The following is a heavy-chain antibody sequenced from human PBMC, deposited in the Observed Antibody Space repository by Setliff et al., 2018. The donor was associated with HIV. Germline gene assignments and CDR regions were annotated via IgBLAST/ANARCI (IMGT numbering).Heavy chain of an antibody. D-gene: IGHD2-2*01. V-gene: IGHV3-33*06. Sequence: GSLRLSCAASGFTFSSYGMHWVRQAPGKGLEWVAVIWSDGSNKYYADSVKGRFTISRDNSKNTLYLQMNSLRAEDTAVYYCVKDEEYIGVVSATMNMPGYYHYYYMDVWGKGSTVTAP. CDR2: IWSDGSNK. CDR3: VKDEEYIGVVSATMNMPGYYHYYYMDV. J-gene: IGHJ6*03. CDR1: GFTFSSYG.